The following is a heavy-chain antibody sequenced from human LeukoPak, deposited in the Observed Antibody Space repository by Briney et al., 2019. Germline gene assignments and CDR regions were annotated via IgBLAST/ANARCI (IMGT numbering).Heavy chain of an antibody. CDR1: GFTFSSYT. CDR2: ISHDERNK. CDR3: ARESSSPPLLDY. Sequence: GGSLRLSCTASGFTFSSYTMHWVRQAPGKGLEWVAVISHDERNKFYADSVKGRFTISRNNSKNTLYLQMNSLRPEDTAVYYCARESSSPPLLDYWGQGTLVTVSS. J-gene: IGHJ4*02. D-gene: IGHD6-13*01. V-gene: IGHV3-30*04.